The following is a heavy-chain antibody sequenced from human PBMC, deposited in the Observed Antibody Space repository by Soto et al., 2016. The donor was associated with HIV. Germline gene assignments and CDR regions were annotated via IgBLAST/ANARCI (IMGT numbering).Heavy chain of an antibody. J-gene: IGHJ6*03. CDR3: ARGHLVPTMGRGSYFYYYMDV. Sequence: QVHLVQSGAEVKKPGSSVKVSCKASGGTFSTHGISWVRQAPGQGPEWMGGIIPILGIADYAQKFQGRLTITADRTTSTAYMDLRSLRSEDTAVYYCARGHLVPTMGRGSYFYYYMDVWGKGTTVTVSS. D-gene: IGHD5-12*01. V-gene: IGHV1-69*10. CDR1: GGTFSTHG. CDR2: IIPILGIA.